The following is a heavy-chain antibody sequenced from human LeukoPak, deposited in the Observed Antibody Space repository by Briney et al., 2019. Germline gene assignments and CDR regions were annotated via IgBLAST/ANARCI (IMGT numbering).Heavy chain of an antibody. CDR1: GFTFSSYG. CDR2: ISYDGSNK. Sequence: GRSLRLSCAASGFTFSSYGMHWVRQAPGKGLEWVAVISYDGSNKYYADSVKGRFTISRDNSKNTLYLQMNSLRAEDTAVYYCAKDLAHMVVVTAIFWAGDYYYGMDVWGQGTTVTVSS. V-gene: IGHV3-30*18. J-gene: IGHJ6*02. CDR3: AKDLAHMVVVTAIFWAGDYYYGMDV. D-gene: IGHD2-21*02.